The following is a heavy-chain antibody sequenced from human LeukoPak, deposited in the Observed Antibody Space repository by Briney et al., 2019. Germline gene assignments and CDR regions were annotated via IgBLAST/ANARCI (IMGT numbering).Heavy chain of an antibody. D-gene: IGHD6-19*01. V-gene: IGHV3-30*04. J-gene: IGHJ3*02. CDR1: GFTFSSYA. CDR2: ISYDGSNT. Sequence: PGGFLRLSCAASGFTFSSYAMHWVRQAPGKGLEWVTVISYDGSNTYYTDSVKGRFTISRDNSKNTLYLQMNSLRAEDTAVYYCARVRSGWYDAFDIWGQGTMVTVSS. CDR3: ARVRSGWYDAFDI.